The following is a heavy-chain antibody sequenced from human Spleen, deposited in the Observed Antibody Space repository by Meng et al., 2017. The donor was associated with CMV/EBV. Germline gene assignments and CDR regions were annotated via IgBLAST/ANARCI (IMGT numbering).Heavy chain of an antibody. D-gene: IGHD6-6*01. CDR2: IKRKTDGGPI. J-gene: IGHJ4*02. CDR1: GFNLTNAW. CDR3: TTGRQFVRLDY. V-gene: IGHV3-15*01. Sequence: GESLKISCAASGFNLTNAWQNWVRQAPGKGLEWVGRIKRKTDGGPIDYAAPVKGRFSISRDDSKNILYLQMNSLKTEDTAVYYCTTGRQFVRLDYWGQGALVTVSS.